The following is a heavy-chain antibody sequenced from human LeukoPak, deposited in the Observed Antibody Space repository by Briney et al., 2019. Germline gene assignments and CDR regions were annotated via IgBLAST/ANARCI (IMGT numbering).Heavy chain of an antibody. J-gene: IGHJ4*02. CDR3: AREYGGNSSPLDY. D-gene: IGHD4-23*01. V-gene: IGHV3-21*01. CDR1: GFTFSSYS. CDR2: ISSSSSYI. Sequence: GGSLRLSCAASGFTFSSYSMNWVRQAPGKGLEWVSSISSSSSYIYYADSVKGRFTISRDNAKNSLYLQMNSLRAEDTAVYYCAREYGGNSSPLDYRGQGTLVTVSS.